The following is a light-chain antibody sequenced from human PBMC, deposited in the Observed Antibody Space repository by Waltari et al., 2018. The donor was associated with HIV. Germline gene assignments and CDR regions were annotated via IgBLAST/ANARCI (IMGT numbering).Light chain of an antibody. CDR3: QQCYSVPRT. Sequence: DIQMTQSPTSLSAPIGDSVSITCRASEDIKNYLNWYHQKPGKPPKLLISDASILQTGTPSRFTGNGSGTHFSLVISSLQSEDVGSFFCQQCYSVPRTFGPGTRV. V-gene: IGKV1-33*01. CDR2: DAS. J-gene: IGKJ3*01. CDR1: EDIKNY.